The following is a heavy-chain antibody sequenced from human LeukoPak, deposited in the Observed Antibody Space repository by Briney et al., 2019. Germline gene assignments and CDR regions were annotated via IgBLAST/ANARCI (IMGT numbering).Heavy chain of an antibody. CDR3: AREGYCSSTSCQNFDY. CDR1: GGTFSSYA. D-gene: IGHD2-2*01. CDR2: IIPIFGTA. V-gene: IGHV1-69*13. J-gene: IGHJ4*02. Sequence: ASVKVSCKASGGTFSSYAISWVRQAPGQGLEWMGGIIPIFGTANYAQKFQGRVTITADESTSTAYMELSSLRSEDTAVYYCAREGYCSSTSCQNFDYWGQGTVVTVSS.